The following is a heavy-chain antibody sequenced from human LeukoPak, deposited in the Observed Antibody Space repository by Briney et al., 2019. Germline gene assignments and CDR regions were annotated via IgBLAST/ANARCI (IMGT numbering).Heavy chain of an antibody. D-gene: IGHD4-23*01. Sequence: GGSLRLSCAASGFAFSDYYMSWIRQAPGKGLEWVSDISSSGSTIYYADSVKGRFTISRDNAKNSLYLQMNSLRAEDTAVYYCATYGGLNHTPRVRYFDYWGQGTLVTVSS. CDR1: GFAFSDYY. J-gene: IGHJ4*02. V-gene: IGHV3-11*01. CDR2: ISSSGSTI. CDR3: ATYGGLNHTPRVRYFDY.